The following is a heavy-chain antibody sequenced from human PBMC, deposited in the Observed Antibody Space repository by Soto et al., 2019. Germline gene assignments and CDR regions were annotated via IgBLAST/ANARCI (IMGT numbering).Heavy chain of an antibody. CDR2: INPNSGGT. V-gene: IGHV1-2*04. D-gene: IGHD1-1*01. CDR3: ARGTTGTNYYYYMDV. Sequence: ASVKVSCKASGYTFTGYYMHWVRQAPGQGLEWMGLINPNSGGTNYAQKFQGWVTMTRDTSISTAYMELSRLRSDDTAVYYCARGTTGTNYYYYMDVWGKGTTVTVSS. J-gene: IGHJ6*03. CDR1: GYTFTGYY.